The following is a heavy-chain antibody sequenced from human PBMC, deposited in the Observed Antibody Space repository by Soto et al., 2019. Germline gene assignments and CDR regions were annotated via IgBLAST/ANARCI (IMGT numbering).Heavy chain of an antibody. CDR3: ARGRRYASSSIDS. D-gene: IGHD6-6*01. V-gene: IGHV3-30-3*01. CDR1: GFTFGPYS. Sequence: GGSLRLSCSASGFTFGPYSMHWVRQPPGKGLEWVAFISSDIITTNYADSVRGRFSISRDNYKNTVFLQINSPRPEDTAIYFCARGRRYASSSIDSWGQGTQVTVSS. J-gene: IGHJ5*01. CDR2: ISSDIITT.